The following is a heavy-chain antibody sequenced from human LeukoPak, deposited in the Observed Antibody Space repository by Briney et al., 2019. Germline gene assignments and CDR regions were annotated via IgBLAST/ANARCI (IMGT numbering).Heavy chain of an antibody. D-gene: IGHD2-15*01. V-gene: IGHV3-30*03. CDR3: ALVVVVAATGAFDI. Sequence: GGPLRLSCAASGFTFSSYGMHWVRQAPGKGLEWVAVISYDGSNKYYADSVKGRFTISRDNSKNTLYLQMNSLRAEDTAVYYCALVVVVAATGAFDIWGQGTMVTVSS. J-gene: IGHJ3*02. CDR2: ISYDGSNK. CDR1: GFTFSSYG.